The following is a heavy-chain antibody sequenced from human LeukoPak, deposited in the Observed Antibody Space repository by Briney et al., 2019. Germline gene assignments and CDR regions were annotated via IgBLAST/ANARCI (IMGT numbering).Heavy chain of an antibody. Sequence: GASVKVSCKASGYTFTSYYMHWVRQAPGQGLEWMGIINPSGGSTSYAQKFQGRVTITADESTRTAYMDLSSLRSEDTAVYYCARGDYYDSSGYYYAEYFQHWGQGTLVTVSS. CDR1: GYTFTSYY. CDR2: INPSGGST. CDR3: ARGDYYDSSGYYYAEYFQH. V-gene: IGHV1-46*01. D-gene: IGHD3-22*01. J-gene: IGHJ1*01.